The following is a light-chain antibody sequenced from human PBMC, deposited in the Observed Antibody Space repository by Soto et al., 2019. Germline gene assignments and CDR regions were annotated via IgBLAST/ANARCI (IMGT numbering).Light chain of an antibody. V-gene: IGKV3-20*01. CDR3: QQYGSSPWT. CDR1: QSVSSSY. Sequence: EIVLPQSPGTLSFSLGERATLSCRASQSVSSSYLAWYQQKPGQAPRLLIYGASSRATGIPDRFSGSGSGTDFTLTISRLEPEDFAVYYCQQYGSSPWTFGQGTKV. CDR2: GAS. J-gene: IGKJ1*01.